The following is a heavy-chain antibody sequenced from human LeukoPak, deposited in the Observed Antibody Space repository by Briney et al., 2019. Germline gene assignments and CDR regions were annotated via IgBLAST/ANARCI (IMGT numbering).Heavy chain of an antibody. V-gene: IGHV1-69*13. D-gene: IGHD2-15*01. CDR1: GGTFSSYA. CDR3: ARERPGGAFDI. J-gene: IGHJ3*02. Sequence: GASVKVSCKASGGTFSSYAIGWVRQAPGQGLEWMGGIIPIFGTANYAQKFQGRVTITADESTSTAYMELSSLRSEDTAVYYCARERPGGAFDIWGQGTMVTVSS. CDR2: IIPIFGTA.